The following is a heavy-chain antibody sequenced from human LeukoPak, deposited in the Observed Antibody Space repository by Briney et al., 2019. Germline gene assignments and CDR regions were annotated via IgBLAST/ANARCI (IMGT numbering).Heavy chain of an antibody. CDR3: ARIAYGDYHGMDV. D-gene: IGHD4-17*01. V-gene: IGHV3-21*01. CDR2: ISSSSSYI. CDR1: GFTFSSYS. J-gene: IGHJ6*02. Sequence: GGSLRLSCAASGFTFSSYSMNWVRQAPGKGLEWVSSISSSSSYIYYADSVKGRFTISRDNAKDSLYLQMNSLRAEDTAVYYCARIAYGDYHGMDVWGQGTTVTVSS.